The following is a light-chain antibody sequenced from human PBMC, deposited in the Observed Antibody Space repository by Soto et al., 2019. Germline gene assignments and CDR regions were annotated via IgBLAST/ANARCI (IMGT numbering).Light chain of an antibody. CDR1: QSVGSY. CDR2: GAS. CDR3: QQYDNLPPWT. Sequence: EVVMTPSPATLSVSPGERATLSCRASQSVGSYLAWYQHKPGQAPRLLIYGASIRATGVPARFSGSGSGTEFTLTISSLQSEDFAVYFCQQYDNLPPWTFGLGTTVEVK. J-gene: IGKJ1*01. V-gene: IGKV3-15*01.